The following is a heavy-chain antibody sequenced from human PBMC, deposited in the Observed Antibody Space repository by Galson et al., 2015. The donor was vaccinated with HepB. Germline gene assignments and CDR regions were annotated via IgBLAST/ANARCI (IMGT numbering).Heavy chain of an antibody. CDR3: ARAEDRAYYYDSSSPSHLRY. CDR1: GYTFTSYG. V-gene: IGHV1-18*01. D-gene: IGHD3-22*01. CDR2: ISAYTGNT. Sequence: SVKVSCKASGYTFTSYGISWVRQAPGQGLEWMGWISAYTGNTNYSQKLQGRVTMTTETSTSTAYMELRSLRSDDTAVYYCARAEDRAYYYDSSSPSHLRYWGQGTLVTVSS. J-gene: IGHJ4*02.